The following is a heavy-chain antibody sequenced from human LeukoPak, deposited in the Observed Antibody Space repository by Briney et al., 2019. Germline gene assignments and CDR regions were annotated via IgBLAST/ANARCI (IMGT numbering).Heavy chain of an antibody. V-gene: IGHV3-7*01. Sequence: GGSLRLSCAASGFTFIIYWMRLVRQAPGKGLEWVANIKPDGSDKYYVDSVKGRFTISRDNAKNSLYLQMDSLRAEDMAVYYCAREDMWACDSLVQGTMVTVSS. CDR1: GFTFIIYW. CDR2: IKPDGSDK. J-gene: IGHJ3*02. D-gene: IGHD2-15*01. CDR3: AREDMWACDS.